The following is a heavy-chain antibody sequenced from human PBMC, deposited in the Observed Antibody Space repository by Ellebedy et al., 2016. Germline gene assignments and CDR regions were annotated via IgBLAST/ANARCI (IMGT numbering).Heavy chain of an antibody. V-gene: IGHV4-34*01. CDR1: GGSFSGYY. CDR3: ARHSSVAAAANWFDP. Sequence: SETLSLTXAVYGGSFSGYYWSWIRQPPGKGLEWIGEINHSGSTNYNPSLKSRVTISVDTSKNQFSLKLSSVTAADTAVYYCARHSSVAAAANWFDPWGQGTLVTVSS. CDR2: INHSGST. J-gene: IGHJ5*02. D-gene: IGHD6-13*01.